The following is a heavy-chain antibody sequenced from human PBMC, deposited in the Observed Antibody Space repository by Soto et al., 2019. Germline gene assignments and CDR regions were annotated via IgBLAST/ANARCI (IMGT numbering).Heavy chain of an antibody. V-gene: IGHV3-33*01. J-gene: IGHJ6*02. D-gene: IGHD3-10*01. Sequence: GGSLRLSCAASGFTFSSYGMHWVRQAPGKGLEWVAVIWYDGSNKYYADSVKGRFTISRDNSKNTLYLQMNSLRAEDTAVYYCARDELWFGDRSIRYYYYGMDVWGQGTTVTVSS. CDR3: ARDELWFGDRSIRYYYYGMDV. CDR2: IWYDGSNK. CDR1: GFTFSSYG.